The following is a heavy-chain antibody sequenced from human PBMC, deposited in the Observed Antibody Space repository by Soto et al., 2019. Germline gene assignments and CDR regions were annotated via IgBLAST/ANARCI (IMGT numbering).Heavy chain of an antibody. V-gene: IGHV5-51*01. CDR1: GYSFTSYW. CDR2: IYPGDSDT. D-gene: IGHD2-2*01. Sequence: GESLKISCKGSGYSFTSYWIGWVRQMPGKGLEWMGIIYPGDSDTRYSPSFQGQVTISADKSISTAYLQWSSLKASDTAMYYCARLLLTTSYHHYYGMDVWGPGTTVTVSS. CDR3: ARLLLTTSYHHYYGMDV. J-gene: IGHJ6*02.